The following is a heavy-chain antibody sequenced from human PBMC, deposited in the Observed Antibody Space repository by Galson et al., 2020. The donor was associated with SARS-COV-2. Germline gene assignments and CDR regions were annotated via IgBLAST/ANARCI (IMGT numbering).Heavy chain of an antibody. D-gene: IGHD6-19*01. CDR2: IYYSGST. Sequence: SETLSLTCTVSGGSISSSSYYWGWIRQPPGKGLEWIGSIYYSGSTYYNPSLKSRVTISVDTSKNQFSLKLSSVTAADTAVYYCANIAVLYYYYYYMDVWGKGTTVTVSS. V-gene: IGHV4-39*01. J-gene: IGHJ6*03. CDR3: ANIAVLYYYYYYMDV. CDR1: GGSISSSSYY.